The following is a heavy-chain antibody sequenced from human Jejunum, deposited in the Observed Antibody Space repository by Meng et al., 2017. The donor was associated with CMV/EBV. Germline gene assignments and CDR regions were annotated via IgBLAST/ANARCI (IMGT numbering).Heavy chain of an antibody. V-gene: IGHV4-39*01. CDR3: ARQTYDFWSNYPSPLVFDY. CDR2: MYYDGSS. Sequence: INKNYYWVFIRQPPGKGLEWIGSMYYDGSSSYNPSLKSRVTISVDTSNNQFSLNLNSVTAADTALYYCARQTYDFWSNYPSPLVFDYWGPGTLVTVSS. D-gene: IGHD3-3*01. J-gene: IGHJ4*02. CDR1: INKNYY.